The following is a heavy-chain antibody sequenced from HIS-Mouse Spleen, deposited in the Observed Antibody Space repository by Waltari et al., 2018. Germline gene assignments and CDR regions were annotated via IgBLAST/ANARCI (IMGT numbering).Heavy chain of an antibody. CDR1: GGSISSSSYY. CDR2: IHYSGRT. Sequence: QLQLQESGPGLVKPSETLSPTCTVSGGSISSSSYYWGWIRQPPGKGQEWIGSIHYSGRTYYNTSLTSRVTRSVDTSKNQFSLKLSSVTAADTAVYYCAREIAYSSSWYDWSFDLWGRGTLVTVPS. J-gene: IGHJ2*01. CDR3: AREIAYSSSWYDWSFDL. D-gene: IGHD6-13*01. V-gene: IGHV4-39*07.